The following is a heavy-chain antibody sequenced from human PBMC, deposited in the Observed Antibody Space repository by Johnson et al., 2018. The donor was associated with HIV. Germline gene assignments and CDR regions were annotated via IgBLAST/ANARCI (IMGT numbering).Heavy chain of an antibody. CDR2: IYSGGST. J-gene: IGHJ3*02. CDR1: EFTVSSNY. CDR3: TTALRGTVTRDGYILDAFDI. Sequence: EQLVVSGGGLIQPGGSLRLSCAASEFTVSSNYMSWVRQAPGKGLEWVSVIYSGGSTYYADSVKGRFTISRDNSENTLFLQMNSLRAEDPAVYYCTTALRGTVTRDGYILDAFDIWGQGTMVTVSS. D-gene: IGHD5-24*01. V-gene: IGHV3-53*01.